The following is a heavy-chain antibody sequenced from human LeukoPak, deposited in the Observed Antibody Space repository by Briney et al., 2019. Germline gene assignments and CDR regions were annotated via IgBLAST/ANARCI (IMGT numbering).Heavy chain of an antibody. D-gene: IGHD5-18*01. J-gene: IGHJ4*02. Sequence: ASVKVSCKASGGTFSSYAISWVRQAPGRGLEWMGRIIPILGIANYAQKFQGRVTITADKSTSTAYMELSSLRSEDTAVYYCARDSTPYPYPAMVHMAYWGQGTLVTVSS. V-gene: IGHV1-69*04. CDR2: IIPILGIA. CDR3: ARDSTPYPYPAMVHMAY. CDR1: GGTFSSYA.